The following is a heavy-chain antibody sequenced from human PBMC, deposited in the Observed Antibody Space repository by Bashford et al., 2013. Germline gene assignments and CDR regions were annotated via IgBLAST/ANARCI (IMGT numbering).Heavy chain of an antibody. D-gene: IGHD5-12*01. Sequence: SETSSLTCTVSGGSVSSGSLYWSWIRQPAGKGLEWIGRMYTSGSTNYNPSLKSRVTISADSSKNQFSLTLSSVTAADTAVYYCARGVWSQIGYGFDYWGQGTLVTVSS. CDR1: GGSVSSGSLY. CDR3: ARGVWSQIGYGFDY. V-gene: IGHV4-61*02. CDR2: MYTSGST. J-gene: IGHJ4*02.